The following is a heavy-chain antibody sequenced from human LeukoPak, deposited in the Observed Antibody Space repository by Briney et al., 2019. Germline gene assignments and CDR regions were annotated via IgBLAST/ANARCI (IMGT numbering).Heavy chain of an antibody. CDR3: ARTPMAAAGIAPEGPPYDWFDP. V-gene: IGHV4-39*07. J-gene: IGHJ5*02. Sequence: SETLSLTCTVSGGSISSSSYYWGWIRQPPGTGPEWIGSIYYSGSTYYNPSLKSRVTISVDTSKNQFSLKLSSVTAADTAVYYCARTPMAAAGIAPEGPPYDWFDPWGQGNLVTVSS. CDR2: IYYSGST. CDR1: GGSISSSSYY. D-gene: IGHD6-13*01.